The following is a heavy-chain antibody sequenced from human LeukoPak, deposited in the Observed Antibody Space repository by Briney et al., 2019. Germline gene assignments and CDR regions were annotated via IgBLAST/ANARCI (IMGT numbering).Heavy chain of an antibody. V-gene: IGHV5-51*01. D-gene: IGHD1-1*01. J-gene: IGHJ6*02. CDR3: ASSGTTGTAHYYYAMDV. CDR2: IYPGDSDT. CDR1: GYSFTTYW. Sequence: GESLKISCKGSGYSFTTYWIAWVRQMPGKGLEWMGIIYPGDSDTRYSPSFQGQVTISADKSISTAYLQWSSLKASDTAMYYCASSGTTGTAHYYYAMDVWGQGTTVTVSS.